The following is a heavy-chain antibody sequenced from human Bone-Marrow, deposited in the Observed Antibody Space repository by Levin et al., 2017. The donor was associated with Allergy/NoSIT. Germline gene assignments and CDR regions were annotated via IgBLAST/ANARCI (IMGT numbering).Heavy chain of an antibody. CDR2: IKTKTDDGTA. J-gene: IGHJ4*02. D-gene: IGHD1-26*01. Sequence: PGGSLRLSCAASGFTFSNAWMRWVRQAPGKGLEWVGRIKTKTDDGTAEYAAPVKGRFTISRDDSKNTLYLQMNSLKTEDTAVYYCATRVGGSDYAYWGQGTLVTVSS. CDR1: GFTFSNAW. CDR3: ATRVGGSDYAY. V-gene: IGHV3-15*01.